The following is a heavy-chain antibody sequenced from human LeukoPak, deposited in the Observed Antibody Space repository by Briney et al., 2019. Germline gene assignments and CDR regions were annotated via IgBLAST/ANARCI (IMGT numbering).Heavy chain of an antibody. Sequence: GGSLRLSCAASGFTFSSYWMSWVRQAPGKGLEWVANIKQDGSEKYYVDSVKGRFTISRDNAKNSLYLQMNSLRAEDTAVYYCARGRRWLQDDAFDIWGQGTMVTVSS. V-gene: IGHV3-7*01. CDR2: IKQDGSEK. J-gene: IGHJ3*02. D-gene: IGHD5-24*01. CDR3: ARGRRWLQDDAFDI. CDR1: GFTFSSYW.